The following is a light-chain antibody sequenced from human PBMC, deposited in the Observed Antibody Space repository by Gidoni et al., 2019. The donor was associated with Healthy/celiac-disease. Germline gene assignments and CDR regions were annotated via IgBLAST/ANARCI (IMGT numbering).Light chain of an antibody. CDR3: NSRDSSGNHVV. J-gene: IGLJ2*01. V-gene: IGLV3-19*01. CDR2: GKN. CDR1: SLRSYY. Sequence: SSELTQDPAVSVALGHTVRTTCQGDSLRSYYAIWYQQKPGQAPVLVIYGKNNRPSGIPDRISGSSSGNTASLTITGAQAEDEADYYCNSRDSSGNHVVFGGGTKLTVL.